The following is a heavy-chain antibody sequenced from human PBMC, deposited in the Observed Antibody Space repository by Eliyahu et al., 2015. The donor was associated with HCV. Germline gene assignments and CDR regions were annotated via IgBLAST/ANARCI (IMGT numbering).Heavy chain of an antibody. Sequence: SSSYYYNPSLKSRVTISVDTSKNQFSLKLSPVTAADTAVYYCARPGGRYSDAFDIWGQGTMVTVSS. J-gene: IGHJ3*02. V-gene: IGHV4-39*01. D-gene: IGHD6-13*01. CDR3: ARPGGRYSDAFDI. CDR2: SSSY.